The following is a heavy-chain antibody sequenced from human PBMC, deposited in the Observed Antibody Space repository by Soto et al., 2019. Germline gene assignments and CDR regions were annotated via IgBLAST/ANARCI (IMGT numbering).Heavy chain of an antibody. Sequence: GGPLRLSCAASGFTFSSHDMHWVRQDKGKGLEWVSAIGTACDTYYPGSVKGRFTISRENAKNSLYLQMNSLRAGDTAVYYCARAPRGVPNPDYWGQGTLVTVSS. CDR1: GFTFSSHD. D-gene: IGHD2-2*01. J-gene: IGHJ4*02. V-gene: IGHV3-13*01. CDR3: ARAPRGVPNPDY. CDR2: IGTACDT.